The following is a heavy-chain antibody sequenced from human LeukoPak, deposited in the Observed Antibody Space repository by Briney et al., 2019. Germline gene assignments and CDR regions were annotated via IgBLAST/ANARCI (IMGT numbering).Heavy chain of an antibody. V-gene: IGHV3-66*01. CDR2: IYSGGST. Sequence: PGGSLRLPCAASGFTVSSNYMSWVRQAPGKGLEWVSVIYSGGSTYYADSVKGRFTISRDNSKNTLYLQMNSLRAEDTAVYYCAREGAYYDILTGYYRGYYFDYWGQGTLVTVSS. D-gene: IGHD3-9*01. CDR1: GFTVSSNY. CDR3: AREGAYYDILTGYYRGYYFDY. J-gene: IGHJ4*02.